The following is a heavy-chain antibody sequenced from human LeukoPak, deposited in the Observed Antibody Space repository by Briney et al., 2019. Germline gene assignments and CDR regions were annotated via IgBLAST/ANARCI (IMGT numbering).Heavy chain of an antibody. CDR3: VRHDSFIPF. D-gene: IGHD3-16*02. J-gene: IGHJ4*02. CDR1: GFTFTNYA. Sequence: PGGSLRLSCAASGFTFTNYAMTWVRQAPGKGLEWVSSISDTYGTTYYTDSVKGRCTISRDNSKNTVYLQLNNLRAEDTAIYFCVRHDSFIPFWGQGTLVTASS. CDR2: ISDTYGTT. V-gene: IGHV3-23*01.